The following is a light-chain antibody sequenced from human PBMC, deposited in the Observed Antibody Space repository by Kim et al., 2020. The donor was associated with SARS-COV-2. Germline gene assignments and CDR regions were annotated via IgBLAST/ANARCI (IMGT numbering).Light chain of an antibody. V-gene: IGKV3-20*01. CDR2: GAS. CDR1: QSISSTS. J-gene: IGKJ2*01. Sequence: PGERATLCCRASQSISSTSLAWYQQNPGQAPRLVIYGASSRPTGIPDRFSGSGSGTDFTLTISRLKPEDFAVYYCQQYGRSPPYTFGQGTKLE. CDR3: QQYGRSPPYT.